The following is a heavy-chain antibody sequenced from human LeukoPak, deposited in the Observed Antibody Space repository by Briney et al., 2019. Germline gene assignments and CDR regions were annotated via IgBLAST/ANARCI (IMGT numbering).Heavy chain of an antibody. J-gene: IGHJ6*02. CDR1: GYTFTGHY. CDR3: AREKGGGGRDYYYYGMDV. CDR2: INPNSGGT. Sequence: GASVKVSCKASGYTFTGHYMHWVRQAPGQGLEWMGWINPNSGGTNYAQKFQGWVTMTRDTSISTAYMELSRLRSEDTAVYYCAREKGGGGRDYYYYGMDVWGQGTTVTVSS. D-gene: IGHD1-14*01. V-gene: IGHV1-2*04.